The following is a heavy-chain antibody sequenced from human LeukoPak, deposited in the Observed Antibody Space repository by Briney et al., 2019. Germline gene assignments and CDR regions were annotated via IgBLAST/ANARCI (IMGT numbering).Heavy chain of an antibody. CDR2: IYSGGST. Sequence: GESLRLSCAASGFTFSTYAMSWVRQAPGKGLEWVSVIYSGGSTYYVDSVKGRFTISRDNSKNTLYLQMNSLRADDTAVYYCATSGGYYQFDYWGQGTLVTVSS. J-gene: IGHJ4*02. V-gene: IGHV3-53*01. CDR3: ATSGGYYQFDY. D-gene: IGHD1-26*01. CDR1: GFTFSTYA.